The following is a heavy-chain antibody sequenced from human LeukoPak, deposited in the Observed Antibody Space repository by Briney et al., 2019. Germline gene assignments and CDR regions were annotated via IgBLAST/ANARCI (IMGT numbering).Heavy chain of an antibody. V-gene: IGHV4-39*07. CDR3: ARYYSDYGAALGY. Sequence: PSETLSLTCTVSGGSISSSNYYWGWIRQPPGKGLEWIGSIYYSGSTYYNPSLKSRVTISVDTSKNQLSLKLSSVTAADTAVYYCARYYSDYGAALGYWGQGTLVTVSS. CDR2: IYYSGST. D-gene: IGHD5-12*01. CDR1: GGSISSSNYY. J-gene: IGHJ4*02.